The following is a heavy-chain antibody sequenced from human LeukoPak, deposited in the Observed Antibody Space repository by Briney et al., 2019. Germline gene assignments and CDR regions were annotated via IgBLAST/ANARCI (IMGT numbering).Heavy chain of an antibody. Sequence: SETLSLTCTVSGGSISSSSYYWGWIRQPPGKGLEWIGSIYYSGSTYYNPSLKSRVTISVDTSKNQFSLKLSSVTAADTAVYYCARFPAGIAARFDYYYYMDVWGKGTAVTVSS. CDR1: GGSISSSSYY. D-gene: IGHD6-6*01. V-gene: IGHV4-39*01. CDR3: ARFPAGIAARFDYYYYMDV. CDR2: IYYSGST. J-gene: IGHJ6*03.